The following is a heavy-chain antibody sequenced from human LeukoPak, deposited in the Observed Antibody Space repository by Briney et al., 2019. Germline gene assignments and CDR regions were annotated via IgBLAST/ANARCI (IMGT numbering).Heavy chain of an antibody. Sequence: SETLSLTCTVSGGSISSGGYYWSWIRQHPGKGLEWIGSIYYSGSTYYNPSLKSRVTISVDTSKNQFSLKLSSVTAADTAVYYCARRVIAAAMIPWGQGTLVTVSS. CDR2: IYYSGST. CDR3: ARRVIAAAMIP. V-gene: IGHV4-39*01. J-gene: IGHJ4*02. D-gene: IGHD6-13*01. CDR1: GGSISSGGYY.